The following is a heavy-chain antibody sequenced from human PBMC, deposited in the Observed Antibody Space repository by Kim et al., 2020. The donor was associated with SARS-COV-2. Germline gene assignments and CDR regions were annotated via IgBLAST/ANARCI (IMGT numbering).Heavy chain of an antibody. J-gene: IGHJ4*02. V-gene: IGHV4-59*01. Sequence: SETLSLTCTVSGGSISSYYWSWIRQPPGKGLEWIGYIYYSGSTNYNPSLKSRVTISVDTSKNQFSLKLSSVTAADTAVYYCAREDYGGNVDYWGQGTLVTVSS. CDR1: GGSISSYY. CDR3: AREDYGGNVDY. D-gene: IGHD4-17*01. CDR2: IYYSGST.